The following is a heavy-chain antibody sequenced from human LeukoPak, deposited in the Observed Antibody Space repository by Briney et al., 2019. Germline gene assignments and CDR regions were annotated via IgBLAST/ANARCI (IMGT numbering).Heavy chain of an antibody. V-gene: IGHV3-23*03. CDR1: GFSFSTYS. J-gene: IGHJ4*02. CDR3: SKDVVPDSGWDLDY. D-gene: IGHD6-19*01. Sequence: RGSLRLSCTASGFSFSTYSMTWVRQGPGKGLEWVSSIYNSGSKTFYADSVKGWFTISRDNSKNTLYLQMNSLTAEDTAIYYCSKDVVPDSGWDLDYWGQGTLVTVSS. CDR2: IYNSGSKT.